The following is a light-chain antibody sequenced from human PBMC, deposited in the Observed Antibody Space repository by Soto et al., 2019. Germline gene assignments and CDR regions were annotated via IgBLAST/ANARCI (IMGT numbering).Light chain of an antibody. CDR1: QDISSY. CDR2: AAS. J-gene: IGKJ1*01. V-gene: IGKV1-9*01. CDR3: QQLNSYLWT. Sequence: IQLTQSPSSLSASVGDRVTITCRASQDISSYLAWYQQRPGKAPELLIYAASTLQRGAPSRFSGSGSGTDFTLTISSLQPEDFATYYCQQLNSYLWTFGQGTKVEIK.